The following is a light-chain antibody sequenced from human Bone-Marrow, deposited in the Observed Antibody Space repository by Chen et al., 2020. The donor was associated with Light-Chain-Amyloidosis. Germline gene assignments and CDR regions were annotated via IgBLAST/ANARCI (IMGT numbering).Light chain of an antibody. CDR2: DAS. V-gene: IGKV3-11*01. J-gene: IGKJ1*01. CDR1: QSVSKY. Sequence: ELLLTQSPPTLSVSPGDRATLPCRARQSVSKYLAWYQQKPGQAARLIIYDASNRATGVPARCGGSGSGTDFTLTSSSLEPEDFAGYYCGQRRKWPPTVGQGTKVEIQ. CDR3: GQRRKWPPT.